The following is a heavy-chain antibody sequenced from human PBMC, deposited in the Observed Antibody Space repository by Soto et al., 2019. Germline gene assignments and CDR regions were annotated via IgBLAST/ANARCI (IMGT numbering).Heavy chain of an antibody. D-gene: IGHD3-10*01. J-gene: IGHJ6*02. Sequence: QVELQQSGPRLVKPSETLSLTCSVSSGPSSSHNWGWIRQSPGRGLEWIGYVYYTGGTSYNPSLRSRVTISADPSTNHLSLPLSSVTAADTAVYYCVRQGIGPLHGLVDVWGQGTTVSVSS. CDR1: SGPSSSHN. CDR2: VYYTGGT. CDR3: VRQGIGPLHGLVDV. V-gene: IGHV4-59*08.